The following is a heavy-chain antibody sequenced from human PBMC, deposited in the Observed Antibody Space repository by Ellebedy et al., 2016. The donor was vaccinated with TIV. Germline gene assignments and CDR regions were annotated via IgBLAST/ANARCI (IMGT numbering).Heavy chain of an antibody. CDR2: ISGGGGST. CDR3: ARDNYCGGDRYPDWYFDL. V-gene: IGHV3-23*01. J-gene: IGHJ2*01. CDR1: GFTFSSFA. D-gene: IGHD2-21*01. Sequence: GGSLRLXXVASGFTFSSFAMRWVRQAPGKGLEWISDISGGGGSTDYADSVKGRFTISRDNAKSSLYLQMNSLRDEDTAMYYCARDNYCGGDRYPDWYFDLWGRGTLVTVSS.